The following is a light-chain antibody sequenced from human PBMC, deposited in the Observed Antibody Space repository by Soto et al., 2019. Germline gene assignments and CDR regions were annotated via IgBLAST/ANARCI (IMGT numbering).Light chain of an antibody. J-gene: IGKJ1*01. Sequence: DIQMTQSPSSLSASVGDRVSITCRASQSISTYLNWYQQKPGKVPRLLIYAASSLQSGVPYRFSGSGSGTDFTLTISSLQPEDFATYYCQQSYIAPWTFGQGTKVEIK. CDR3: QQSYIAPWT. V-gene: IGKV1-39*01. CDR2: AAS. CDR1: QSISTY.